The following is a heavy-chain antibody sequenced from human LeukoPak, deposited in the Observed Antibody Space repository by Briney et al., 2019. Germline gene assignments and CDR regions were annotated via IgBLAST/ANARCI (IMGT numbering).Heavy chain of an antibody. D-gene: IGHD4-17*01. CDR3: ARVDMTTVSNFDY. J-gene: IGHJ4*02. V-gene: IGHV4-34*01. Sequence: PSETLSLTCAVYGGSFSGYYCNWIRQPPGKGLEWIGEVTRSGSTNYNPSLKSRVTISVDTSKNQFSLKLTSVTAADTAVYYCARVDMTTVSNFDYWGQGTLVTVSS. CDR1: GGSFSGYY. CDR2: VTRSGST.